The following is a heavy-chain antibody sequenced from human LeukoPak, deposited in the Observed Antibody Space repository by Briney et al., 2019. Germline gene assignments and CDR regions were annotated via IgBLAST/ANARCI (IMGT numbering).Heavy chain of an antibody. CDR1: GGSISSSSYY. CDR2: IYYSGST. Sequence: PSETLSLTCTVSGGSISSSSYYWGCIRQPPGKGLEWIGSIYYSGSTYYNPSLKSRVTISVDTSKNQFSLKLSSVTAADTAVYYCSRGLTVVTLDYWGQGTLVTVSS. CDR3: SRGLTVVTLDY. V-gene: IGHV4-39*01. D-gene: IGHD4-23*01. J-gene: IGHJ4*02.